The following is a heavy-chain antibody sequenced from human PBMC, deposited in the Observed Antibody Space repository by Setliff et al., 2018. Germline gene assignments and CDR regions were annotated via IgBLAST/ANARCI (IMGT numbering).Heavy chain of an antibody. Sequence: GGSLRLSCAASGFTFSSYAMSWVRQASGKGLEWVSAISGSGGSTYYADSVKGRFTISRDNSRNTLYLQMNSLRAEDTAVYYCAKSVGGLTSSSVGYWGQGTLVTVSS. CDR1: GFTFSSYA. V-gene: IGHV3-23*01. CDR3: AKSVGGLTSSSVGY. D-gene: IGHD2-2*01. J-gene: IGHJ4*02. CDR2: ISGSGGST.